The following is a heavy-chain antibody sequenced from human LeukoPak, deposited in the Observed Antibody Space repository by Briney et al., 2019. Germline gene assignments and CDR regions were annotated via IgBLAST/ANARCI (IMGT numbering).Heavy chain of an antibody. J-gene: IGHJ4*02. CDR3: AREYSSSWYGVYYFDY. V-gene: IGHV1-2*02. D-gene: IGHD6-13*01. CDR1: GYTFTGYY. Sequence: ASVKVSCKASGYTFTGYYMHWVRQAPGQGLEWMGWINPNSGGTNYAQKFQGRVTMTRDTSISTAYMELSRLRSDDTAVYYCAREYSSSWYGVYYFDYWGQGTLVTVSS. CDR2: INPNSGGT.